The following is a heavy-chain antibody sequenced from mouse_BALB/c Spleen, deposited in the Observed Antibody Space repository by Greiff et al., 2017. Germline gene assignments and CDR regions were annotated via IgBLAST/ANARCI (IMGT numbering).Heavy chain of an antibody. CDR1: GFNIKDYY. CDR2: IDPENGDT. J-gene: IGHJ3*01. CDR3: NAYELFAY. Sequence: EVQLQQSGAELVRSGASVKLSCTASGFNIKDYYMHWVKQRPEQGLEWIGWIDPENGDTEYAPKFQGKATMTADTSSNTAYLQLSCLTSEDTAVYYCNAYELFAYWGQGTLVTVSA. V-gene: IGHV14-4*02. D-gene: IGHD2-3*01.